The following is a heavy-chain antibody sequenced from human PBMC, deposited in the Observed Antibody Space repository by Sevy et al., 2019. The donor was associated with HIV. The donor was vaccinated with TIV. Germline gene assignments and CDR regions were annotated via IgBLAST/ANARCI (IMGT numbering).Heavy chain of an antibody. D-gene: IGHD1-26*01. CDR1: GYTFTGYY. J-gene: IGHJ4*02. V-gene: IGHV1-2*02. CDR2: INPNSGGT. Sequence: ASVKVSCKASGYTFTGYYMHWVRQAPGQGLEWMGWINPNSGGTNYAQKFQGRVTMTRDTSISTAYMELSRLRSDDTAVYYCARTGQGATTPSFFDYWGQGTLVTVSS. CDR3: ARTGQGATTPSFFDY.